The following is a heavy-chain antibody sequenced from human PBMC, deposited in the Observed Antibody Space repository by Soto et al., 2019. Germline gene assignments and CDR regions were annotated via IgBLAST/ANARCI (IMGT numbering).Heavy chain of an antibody. Sequence: QEQLVESGGGVVQPGRSLRLSCEASGFTFSDYGWHWVRQAPGKGLEWVAVIWYDGSDKYYTDSVKGRFTISRDNSKKTLYLQMNSLRADDTAVYYCARDWGGPTRTGCVAPDYWGQGTLVTVSS. CDR2: IWYDGSDK. J-gene: IGHJ4*02. CDR3: ARDWGGPTRTGCVAPDY. D-gene: IGHD2-21*01. V-gene: IGHV3-33*01. CDR1: GFTFSDYG.